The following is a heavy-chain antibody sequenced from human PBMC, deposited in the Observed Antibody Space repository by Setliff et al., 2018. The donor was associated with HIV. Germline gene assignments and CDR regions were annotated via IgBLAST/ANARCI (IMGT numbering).Heavy chain of an antibody. CDR3: ARRILRSAFDF. J-gene: IGHJ4*01. D-gene: IGHD2-15*01. CDR2: VNHSGGT. Sequence: GSLRLSCAASGFTFSTYYWSWIRQSPGKRLEWLGEVNHSGGTNYNPSLKRRLIISSDASKNQISLRLKSVTAADTAVYFCARRILRSAFDFWGHGTLVTVSS. V-gene: IGHV4-34*01. CDR1: GFTFSTYY.